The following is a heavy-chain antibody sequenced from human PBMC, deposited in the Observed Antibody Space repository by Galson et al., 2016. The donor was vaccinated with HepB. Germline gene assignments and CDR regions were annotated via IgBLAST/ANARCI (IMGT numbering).Heavy chain of an antibody. Sequence: SLRLSCAASGFTFSYYSMNWVRQAPGKGLEWVSSISSSSSDIYYADSAKGRFTISRDNAKNSLYLQMNSLRAEDPAVYSCARDLIAADGRTFYYYYYDMDVWGKGTPVTVSS. D-gene: IGHD6-13*01. CDR1: GFTFSYYS. J-gene: IGHJ6*03. V-gene: IGHV3-21*01. CDR2: ISSSSSDI. CDR3: ARDLIAADGRTFYYYYYDMDV.